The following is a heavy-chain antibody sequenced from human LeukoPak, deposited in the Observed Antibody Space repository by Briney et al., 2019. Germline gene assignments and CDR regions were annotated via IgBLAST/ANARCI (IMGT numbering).Heavy chain of an antibody. CDR1: GGSISSYY. CDR3: ARDTHYYGMDV. V-gene: IGHV4-59*01. J-gene: IGHJ6*02. CDR2: IYYSGST. Sequence: SETLSLTCTVPGGSISSYYWSWIRQPPGKGPEWIGYIYYSGSTNYNPSLKSRVTISIDTSKNQFSLRLSSVTAADTAVYYCARDTHYYGMDVWGQGTTVTVSS.